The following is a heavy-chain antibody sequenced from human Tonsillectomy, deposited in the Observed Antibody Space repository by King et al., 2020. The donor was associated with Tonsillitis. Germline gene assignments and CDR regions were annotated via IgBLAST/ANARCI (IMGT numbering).Heavy chain of an antibody. V-gene: IGHV3-30*03. CDR3: ARDQRWLPALDY. CDR1: GFTFRNYG. Sequence: VQLVESGGGVVQPGKSLRLSCVASGFTFRNYGMHWVRQAPGKGLEWVAVVSYDGSDKYYADSVKGRFTISRDNSKNTLYLQTNSLRAEDTAVYYCARDQRWLPALDYWGQGTLVTVSS. D-gene: IGHD4-23*01. J-gene: IGHJ4*02. CDR2: VSYDGSDK.